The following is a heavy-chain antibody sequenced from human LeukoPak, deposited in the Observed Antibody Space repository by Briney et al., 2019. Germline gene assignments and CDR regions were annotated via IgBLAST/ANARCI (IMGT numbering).Heavy chain of an antibody. Sequence: GGSLRLSCVGSGFTFNSYGMHWVRQAPGKGLQWVAAITYDGSTRYHAASVKGRFTISRDNSKDTLYLQMNSLKIEDTATYYCARVRRYSQYESSGYYADSWGQGTLVTVSS. CDR3: ARVRRYSQYESSGYYADS. J-gene: IGHJ5*01. CDR1: GFTFNSYG. D-gene: IGHD3-22*01. CDR2: ITYDGSTR. V-gene: IGHV3-30*03.